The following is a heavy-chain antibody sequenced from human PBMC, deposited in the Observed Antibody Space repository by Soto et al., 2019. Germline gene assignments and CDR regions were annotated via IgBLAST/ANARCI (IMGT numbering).Heavy chain of an antibody. J-gene: IGHJ4*02. D-gene: IGHD2-15*01. V-gene: IGHV1-69*13. Sequence: ASVKVSCKASGGTFSSYAISWVRQAPGQGLEWMGGIIPIFGTANYAQKFQGRVTITADESTSTAYMELSSLRSEDTAVYYCARPYCSGGSCYVGPFDYWGQGTLVTVSS. CDR2: IIPIFGTA. CDR1: GGTFSSYA. CDR3: ARPYCSGGSCYVGPFDY.